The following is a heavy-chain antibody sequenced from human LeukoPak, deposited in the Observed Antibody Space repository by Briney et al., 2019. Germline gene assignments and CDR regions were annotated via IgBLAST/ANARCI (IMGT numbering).Heavy chain of an antibody. D-gene: IGHD3-10*01. J-gene: IGHJ5*02. V-gene: IGHV3-7*01. Sequence: PGGSLRLSCAASGFTFGSYWMSWVRQAPGKGLEWVANIKQDGSEKYYVDSVKGRFTISRDNAKNSLYLQMNSLRAEDTAVYYCARRRTDGSGSLNWFDPWGQGTLVTVSS. CDR1: GFTFGSYW. CDR2: IKQDGSEK. CDR3: ARRRTDGSGSLNWFDP.